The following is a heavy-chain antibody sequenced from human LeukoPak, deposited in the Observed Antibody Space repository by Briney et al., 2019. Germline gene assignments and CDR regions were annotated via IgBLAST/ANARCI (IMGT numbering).Heavy chain of an antibody. CDR3: AKAPIRYSSNTYDYHYYGMDV. D-gene: IGHD5-18*01. Sequence: GGSLRLSCAASGYTFSSYAMSWVRQAPGQGLEWASAISGNGGSTYYADYVKGRVTISRDKSKNTLYLQMNSLRAEDTAVYYCAKAPIRYSSNTYDYHYYGMDVWGQGTTVTVSS. CDR2: ISGNGGST. J-gene: IGHJ6*02. CDR1: GYTFSSYA. V-gene: IGHV3-23*01.